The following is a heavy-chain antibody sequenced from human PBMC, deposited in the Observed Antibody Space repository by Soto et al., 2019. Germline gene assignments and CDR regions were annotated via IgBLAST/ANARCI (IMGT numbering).Heavy chain of an antibody. D-gene: IGHD5-18*01. Sequence: GGSLRLSCAASDLSFSSNYMSWVRQVPGKGLEWVSVIYSGGSTYYADSVKGRFTISRDNSKNTLYLQMNSLRAEDTAVYYCARHGYNYGGGYFDYWGQGTLVTVSS. CDR2: IYSGGST. CDR3: ARHGYNYGGGYFDY. J-gene: IGHJ4*02. V-gene: IGHV3-66*04. CDR1: DLSFSSNY.